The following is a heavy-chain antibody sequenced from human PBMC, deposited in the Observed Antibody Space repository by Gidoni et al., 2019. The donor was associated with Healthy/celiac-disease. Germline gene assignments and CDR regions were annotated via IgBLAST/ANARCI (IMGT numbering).Heavy chain of an antibody. CDR2: ISSSSSYT. D-gene: IGHD3-3*01. J-gene: IGHJ6*03. CDR1: GFTFSDYY. CDR3: ARITIFGYYMDV. Sequence: QVQLVASGGGLVKPGGSLRLSCAASGFTFSDYYMSWIRQAPGKGLEWVSYISSSSSYTNYADSVKGRFTISRDNAKNSLYLQMNSRRAEDTAVYYCARITIFGYYMDVWGKGTTVTVSS. V-gene: IGHV3-11*05.